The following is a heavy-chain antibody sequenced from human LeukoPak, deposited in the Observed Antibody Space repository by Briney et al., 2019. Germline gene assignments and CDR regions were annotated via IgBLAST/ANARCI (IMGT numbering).Heavy chain of an antibody. D-gene: IGHD2-8*01. CDR1: GFTFTNYW. J-gene: IGHJ4*02. CDR2: LRPDELDI. Sequence: GGSLRLSCAASGFTFTNYWMHWVRQAPGMGLVWVSRLRPDELDIFYADSVKGRFTISRDNAKNTVYLQMSSLRAEDTAVYYCVKDLNGTWSFDYWGQGTLVTVSS. CDR3: VKDLNGTWSFDY. V-gene: IGHV3-74*01.